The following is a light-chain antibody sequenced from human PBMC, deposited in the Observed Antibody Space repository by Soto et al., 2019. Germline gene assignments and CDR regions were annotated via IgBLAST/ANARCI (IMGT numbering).Light chain of an antibody. CDR3: SSYTSTSTSLV. V-gene: IGLV2-14*01. CDR2: EVR. Sequence: QSALTQPASVSGSPGQSITISCTGSSSDVGGYNYVSWYQQHPGKAPKLLIYEVRNRPSGVSIRFSGSKSGNTASLTISGLQAQDEADYSCSSYTSTSTSLVFATGTKVTVL. J-gene: IGLJ1*01. CDR1: SSDVGGYNY.